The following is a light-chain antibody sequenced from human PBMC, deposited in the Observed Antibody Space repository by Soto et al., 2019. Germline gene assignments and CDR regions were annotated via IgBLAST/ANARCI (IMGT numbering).Light chain of an antibody. CDR1: SSDIGGFNY. CDR3: CSYAGSVL. CDR2: DVS. Sequence: QSALTQPRSVSGSPGQSVTISCTGTSSDIGGFNYVSWYQQHPGKALKLMIYDVSKRPSGVPDRFSGSKSGNTASLTISGLQADDEADYYCCSYAGSVLFGGGTKVTVL. J-gene: IGLJ2*01. V-gene: IGLV2-11*01.